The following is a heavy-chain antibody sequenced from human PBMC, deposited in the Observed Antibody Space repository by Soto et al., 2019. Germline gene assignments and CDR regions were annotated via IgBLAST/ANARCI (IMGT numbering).Heavy chain of an antibody. Sequence: PSETLSLTCVVSGASIRSNNWWTWVRHPPGKGPEWIGEIYHSGSTNYNPSLKSRVTISIDKSKSQFSLRLNFVTAADTAVYFCARGGYDNSGYYFQLDYWGQGTMVTVSS. CDR3: ARGGYDNSGYYFQLDY. V-gene: IGHV4-4*02. CDR1: GASIRSNNW. D-gene: IGHD3-22*01. J-gene: IGHJ4*02. CDR2: IYHSGST.